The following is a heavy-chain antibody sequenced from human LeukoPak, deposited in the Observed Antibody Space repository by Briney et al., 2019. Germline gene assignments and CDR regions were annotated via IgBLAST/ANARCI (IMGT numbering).Heavy chain of an antibody. Sequence: GESLRLSCAASGSTFTNDAFNWGRQPPGKGLEWVSGISDGGTTYYADSVKGRFTISRDNAKNSLYLQMNSLRAEDTAFYYCARDDPYSGYDYDYWGRGVLVTVSS. CDR3: ARDDPYSGYDYDY. J-gene: IGHJ4*02. D-gene: IGHD5-12*01. CDR1: GSTFTNDA. V-gene: IGHV3-20*04. CDR2: ISDGGTT.